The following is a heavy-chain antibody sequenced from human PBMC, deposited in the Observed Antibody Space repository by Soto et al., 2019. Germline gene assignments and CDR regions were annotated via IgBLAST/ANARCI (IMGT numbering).Heavy chain of an antibody. D-gene: IGHD3-3*01. V-gene: IGHV2-5*02. Sequence: QITLKESGPTLVKPTQTLTLTCAFSGFSLTTVGVGVGWIRQPPGKALEWLALIYWDDDKRYSPSLKTRLSLTKDTSKNQVVLMMTNMDPVDTGTYYCAHRRAFIGVVYGMDVWGQGTTVTVSS. CDR2: IYWDDDK. CDR3: AHRRAFIGVVYGMDV. J-gene: IGHJ6*02. CDR1: GFSLTTVGVG.